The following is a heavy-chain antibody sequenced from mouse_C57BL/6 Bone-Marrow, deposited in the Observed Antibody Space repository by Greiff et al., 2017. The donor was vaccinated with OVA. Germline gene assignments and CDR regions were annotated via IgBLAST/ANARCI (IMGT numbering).Heavy chain of an antibody. CDR2: INPNNGGT. D-gene: IGHD2-3*01. V-gene: IGHV1-26*01. CDR1: GYTFTDYY. CDR3: ARALYDGYYLYAMDY. Sequence: VQLQQSGPELVKPGASVKISCKASGYTFTDYYMNWVKQSHGKSLEWIGDINPNNGGTSYNQKFKGKATLTVDKSSSTAYMELRSLTSEDSAVYYCARALYDGYYLYAMDYWGQGTSVTVSS. J-gene: IGHJ4*01.